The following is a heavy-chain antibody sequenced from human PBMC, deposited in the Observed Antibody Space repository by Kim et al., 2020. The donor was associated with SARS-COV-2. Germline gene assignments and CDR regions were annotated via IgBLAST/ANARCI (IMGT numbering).Heavy chain of an antibody. Sequence: GSSAYYADSVKGRFTISRDNAKNTLHLQMHSLRAEDTAVYYCADLHFGSPYWGQGTLVTVSS. D-gene: IGHD3-3*02. V-gene: IGHV3-74*01. CDR2: GSSA. J-gene: IGHJ4*02. CDR3: ADLHFGSPY.